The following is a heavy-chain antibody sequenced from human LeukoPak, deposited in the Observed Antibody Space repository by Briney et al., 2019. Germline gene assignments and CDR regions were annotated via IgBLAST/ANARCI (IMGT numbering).Heavy chain of an antibody. J-gene: IGHJ4*02. CDR1: GYTFTGYY. Sequence: ASVKVSCKASGYTFTGYYMHWVRQAPGQGLEWMGRINPNSGGTNYAQKFQGRVTMTRETSISTAYMELSRLRSDDTAVYYCARGYGDEYYFDYWGQGTLVTVSS. CDR2: INPNSGGT. CDR3: ARGYGDEYYFDY. V-gene: IGHV1-2*06. D-gene: IGHD4-17*01.